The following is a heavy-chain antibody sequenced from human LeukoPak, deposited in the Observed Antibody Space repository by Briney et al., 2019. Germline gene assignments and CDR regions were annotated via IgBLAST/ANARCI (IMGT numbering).Heavy chain of an antibody. Sequence: PGGSLRLSCAASGFTFSSYAMPWVRQAPGKGLEWVAVISYDGSNKYYADSVKGRFTISGDNSKNTLYLQMNSLRAEDTAVYYCARFPLYCSSTSCYTNYFDYWGQGTLVTVSS. V-gene: IGHV3-30-3*01. CDR1: GFTFSSYA. CDR3: ARFPLYCSSTSCYTNYFDY. CDR2: ISYDGSNK. D-gene: IGHD2-2*02. J-gene: IGHJ4*02.